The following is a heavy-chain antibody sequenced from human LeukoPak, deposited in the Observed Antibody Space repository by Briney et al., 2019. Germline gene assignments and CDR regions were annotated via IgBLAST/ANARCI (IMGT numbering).Heavy chain of an antibody. V-gene: IGHV4-39*01. D-gene: IGHD1-26*01. J-gene: IGHJ3*02. CDR1: GGSISSYY. CDR3: ARGGSYVAPDAFDI. Sequence: SETLSLTCTVSGGSISSYYWGWIRQPPGKGLEWIGSIYYSGSTYYNPSLKSRVTISVDTSKNQFSLKLSSVTAADTAVYYCARGGSYVAPDAFDIWGQGTMVTVSS. CDR2: IYYSGST.